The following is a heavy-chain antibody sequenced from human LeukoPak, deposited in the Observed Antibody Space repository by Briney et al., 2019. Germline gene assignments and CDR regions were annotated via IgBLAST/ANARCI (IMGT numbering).Heavy chain of an antibody. CDR3: AKSLDYGGNRARLDF. J-gene: IGHJ4*02. CDR1: GFTLSSYA. D-gene: IGHD4-23*01. CDR2: ISVSGNT. Sequence: GGSLRLSCAASGFTLSSYAMSWVRQGPGKGLEWVSAISVSGNTYHADSVKGRFTISRDSSKNTLYLQMNSLRVDDTAVYYCAKSLDYGGNRARLDFWGQGTLVTVSS. V-gene: IGHV3-23*01.